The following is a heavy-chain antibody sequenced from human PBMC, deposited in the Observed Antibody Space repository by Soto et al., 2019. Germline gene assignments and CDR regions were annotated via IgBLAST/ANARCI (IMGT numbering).Heavy chain of an antibody. CDR3: ARDLWGYCGTDCYPLDV. V-gene: IGHV4-30-2*01. CDR2: IYNSGST. J-gene: IGHJ6*02. D-gene: IGHD2-21*02. CDR1: GGSISSGGYS. Sequence: TLSLTCDGSGGSISSGGYSWSWVRQPPGKGLEWIGYIYNSGSTYYNPSLKSRVTISVDTSKNQFSLKLNSVTAADTAVYYCARDLWGYCGTDCYPLDVWGQGTTVTVSS.